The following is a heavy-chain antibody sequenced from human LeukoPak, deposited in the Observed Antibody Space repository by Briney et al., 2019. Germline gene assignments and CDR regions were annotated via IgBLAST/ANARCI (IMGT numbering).Heavy chain of an antibody. CDR3: ATDFYDST. D-gene: IGHD3-22*01. V-gene: IGHV3-15*07. Sequence: GGSLRLSCATSGFTFSNAWMNWVRQAPGKGLEWVGRIRSNSDGGTIDYAAPVKGRFTLSRDDSKTTLYLQMNSLQTEDTAVYYCATDFYDSTWGQGTMVTVSS. CDR2: IRSNSDGGTI. J-gene: IGHJ5*02. CDR1: GFTFSNAW.